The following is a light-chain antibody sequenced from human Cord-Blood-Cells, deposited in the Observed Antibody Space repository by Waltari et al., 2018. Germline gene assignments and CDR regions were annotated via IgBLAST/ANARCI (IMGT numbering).Light chain of an antibody. J-gene: IGKJ3*01. CDR3: QQSYSTLFT. CDR1: QSISSY. V-gene: IGKV1-39*01. CDR2: PAS. Sequence: DIQMTQSPSSLSASVGDRVTITCRASQSISSYLNWYQQKPGKAPKLLIYPASSLQSGVPSMFSGSGSGSDFTLTISSLQPEDFATYYCQQSYSTLFTFGPGTKVDIK.